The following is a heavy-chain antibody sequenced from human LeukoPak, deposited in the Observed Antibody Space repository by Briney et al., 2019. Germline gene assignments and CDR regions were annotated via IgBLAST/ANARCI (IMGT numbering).Heavy chain of an antibody. CDR3: ARVSNSGYDYYYMDV. Sequence: PSQTLSLTCTVSGGSISSGGYYWSWIRQHPGKGLEWIGYIYYSGSTYYNPSLKSRVTISVDTSKNQFSLKLSSVPAADTAVYYCARVSNSGYDYYYMDVWGKGTTVTVSS. D-gene: IGHD2/OR15-2a*01. V-gene: IGHV4-31*03. CDR2: IYYSGST. J-gene: IGHJ6*03. CDR1: GGSISSGGYY.